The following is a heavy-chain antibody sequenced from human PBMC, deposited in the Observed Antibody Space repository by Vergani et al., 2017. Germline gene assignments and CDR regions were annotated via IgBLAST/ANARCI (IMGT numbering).Heavy chain of an antibody. CDR1: GFTFSSYA. J-gene: IGHJ4*02. D-gene: IGHD6-13*01. Sequence: QVQLVESGGGVVQPGRSLRLSCAASGFTFSSYAMHWVRQAPGKGLEWVAVISYDGSNKYYADSVKGRFTISRDNSKNTLYLQMNSLRAEDTAVYYCAIDQGPGYLGDYWGQGTLVTVSS. CDR3: AIDQGPGYLGDY. CDR2: ISYDGSNK. V-gene: IGHV3-30-3*01.